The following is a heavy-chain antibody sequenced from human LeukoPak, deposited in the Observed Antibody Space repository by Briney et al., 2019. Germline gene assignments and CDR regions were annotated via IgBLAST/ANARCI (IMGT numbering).Heavy chain of an antibody. CDR3: SRDPRNNDY. V-gene: IGHV3-11*01. Sequence: PGGSLRLSCAASGFTFSDYYMSWIRQAPGKGLEWVSYISSSGSTISYADSVKGRFTSSRDNAKKSLYLQMNSLRAEDTAVYYCSRDPRNNDYWGQGTLVTVSS. J-gene: IGHJ4*02. CDR1: GFTFSDYY. CDR2: ISSSGSTI.